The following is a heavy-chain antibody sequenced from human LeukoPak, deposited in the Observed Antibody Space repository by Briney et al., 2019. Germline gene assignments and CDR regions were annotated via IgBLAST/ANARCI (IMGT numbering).Heavy chain of an antibody. D-gene: IGHD6-19*01. CDR1: GFTFSSYA. V-gene: IGHV3-30-3*01. CDR2: ISYDGSNK. J-gene: IGHJ4*02. Sequence: AGGSLRLACAAPGFTFSSYAMHWVRQAPGKGQGWVAVISYDGSNKYYADSVKGRFTISRDNSKNTLYLQMNSLRAEDTAVYYCAKTDGYTSGWSGIDYWGQGTLVTVSS. CDR3: AKTDGYTSGWSGIDY.